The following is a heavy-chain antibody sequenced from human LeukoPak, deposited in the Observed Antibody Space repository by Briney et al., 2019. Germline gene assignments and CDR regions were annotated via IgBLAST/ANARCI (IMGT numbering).Heavy chain of an antibody. Sequence: GGSLRLSCAASGFLFSSYGMHWVRQAPGKGLEWVAFIQYDGSNQYYADSVKGRFTISRDNSKNTLYLQMNSLRAEDTAVYYCAKVQGYYYDSSGYYRSRDYYCYYYMDVWGKGTTVTISS. CDR1: GFLFSSYG. D-gene: IGHD3-22*01. CDR2: IQYDGSNQ. V-gene: IGHV3-30*02. J-gene: IGHJ6*03. CDR3: AKVQGYYYDSSGYYRSRDYYCYYYMDV.